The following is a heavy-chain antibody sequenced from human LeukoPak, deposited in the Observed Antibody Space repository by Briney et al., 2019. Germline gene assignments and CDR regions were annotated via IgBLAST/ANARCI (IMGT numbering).Heavy chain of an antibody. V-gene: IGHV1-8*01. CDR2: MNPNSGNT. Sequence: GASVKVSCKASGHTFTSYDINWVRQATGQGLEWMGWMNPNSGNTGYAQKFQGRVTMTRNTSISTAYMELSSLRSEDTAVYYCASPRGDSSVFLGYWGQGTLVTVSS. D-gene: IGHD3-22*01. CDR1: GHTFTSYD. J-gene: IGHJ4*02. CDR3: ASPRGDSSVFLGY.